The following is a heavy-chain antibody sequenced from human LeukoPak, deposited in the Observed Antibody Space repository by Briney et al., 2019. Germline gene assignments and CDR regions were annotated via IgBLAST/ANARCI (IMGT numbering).Heavy chain of an antibody. V-gene: IGHV1-18*01. CDR2: ISGYNGNT. J-gene: IGHJ5*02. CDR1: GYTFTNYG. Sequence: ASVKVSCKACGYTFTNYGINWVRQAPGQGLEWMGWISGYNGNTNYAVKLPGRVSVTTDISTSTAYMELRSLRPDDTAVYYCARACTSTSCHENNWFDPWGQGTLVTVSS. D-gene: IGHD2-2*01. CDR3: ARACTSTSCHENNWFDP.